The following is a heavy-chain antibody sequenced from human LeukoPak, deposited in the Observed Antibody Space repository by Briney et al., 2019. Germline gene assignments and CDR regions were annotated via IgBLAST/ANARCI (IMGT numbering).Heavy chain of an antibody. D-gene: IGHD2-21*02. CDR3: ARDRHVVVTATFDY. CDR2: IYYSGST. J-gene: IGHJ4*02. CDR1: GGSISSYY. V-gene: IGHV4-59*12. Sequence: SETLSLTCAVSGGSISSYYWSWIRQPPGKGLEWIGYIYYSGSTNYNPSLKSRVTISVDPSNTQFSLKLSSVTAADTAVYYCARDRHVVVTATFDYWGQGTLVTVSS.